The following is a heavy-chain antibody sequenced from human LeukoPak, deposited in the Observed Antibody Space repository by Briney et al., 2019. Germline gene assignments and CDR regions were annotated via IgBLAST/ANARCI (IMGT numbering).Heavy chain of an antibody. D-gene: IGHD4-23*01. CDR3: ARAPLRWPPNGRRFDY. CDR1: GDSVSSNSAA. J-gene: IGHJ4*02. Sequence: SQTLSLTCAISGDSVSSNSAAWNWIRQSPSRGLEWLGRTYYRSKWYNDYAVSVKSRITINPDTSKNQFSLQLSSVTAADTAVYYCARAPLRWPPNGRRFDYWGQGTLVTVSS. CDR2: TYYRSKWYN. V-gene: IGHV6-1*01.